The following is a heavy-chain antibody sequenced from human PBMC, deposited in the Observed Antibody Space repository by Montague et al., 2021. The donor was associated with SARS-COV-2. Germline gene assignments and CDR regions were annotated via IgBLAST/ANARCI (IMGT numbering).Heavy chain of an antibody. CDR2: IKHSGST. D-gene: IGHD3-10*01. Sequence: SETLSLTCAVYGGSFSSYNWSWIWHPPGTGLELVWEIKHSGSTNYNPSLTIRITISIDTSKNQFSLKLSSVTAADTAVYYCAIPIVRGFSRAFDIWGQGTMVTVSS. CDR3: AIPIVRGFSRAFDI. CDR1: GGSFSSYN. J-gene: IGHJ3*02. V-gene: IGHV4-34*01.